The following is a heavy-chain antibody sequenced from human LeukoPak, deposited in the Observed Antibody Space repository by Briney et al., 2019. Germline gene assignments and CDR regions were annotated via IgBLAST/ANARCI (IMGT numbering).Heavy chain of an antibody. V-gene: IGHV3-9*01. CDR2: ISWNSAYI. J-gene: IGHJ6*03. CDR1: GFTFDDYA. D-gene: IGHD6-13*01. Sequence: GGSLRLSCAASGFTFDDYAMHWARQAPGKGLEWVSGISWNSAYIGYADSVKGRFTISRDNAKNSLYLQMNSLRAEDTALYYCAKGGIHRGYYYYYMDVWGKGTSVTISS. CDR3: AKGGIHRGYYYYYMDV.